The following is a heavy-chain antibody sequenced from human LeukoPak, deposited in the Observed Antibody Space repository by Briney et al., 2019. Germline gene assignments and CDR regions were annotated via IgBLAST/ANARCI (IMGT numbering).Heavy chain of an antibody. V-gene: IGHV4-59*01. D-gene: IGHD3-22*01. CDR3: ARVYYDSSGYYRIRAFDI. CDR2: IYYSGST. CDR1: GGSISSYY. Sequence: PSETLSLTCTVSGGSISSYYWSWIRQPPGKGLEWIGYIYYSGSTNYNPSLKSRVTISVDTSKNQFSLKLSSVTAADTAVYYCARVYYDSSGYYRIRAFDIWGQGTMVTVSS. J-gene: IGHJ3*02.